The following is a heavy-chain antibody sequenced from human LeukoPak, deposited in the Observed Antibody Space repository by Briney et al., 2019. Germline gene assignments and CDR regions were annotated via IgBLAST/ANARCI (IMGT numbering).Heavy chain of an antibody. CDR3: ARDHPLYCSGGTCYGYYYYYGMDV. CDR2: IIPIFGTA. Sequence: GASVKVSCKASGGTFNSYAITWVRQAPGQGLEWMGGIIPIFGTANYAQKLQGRVTMTTDTSTSTAYMELRSLRSDDTAVYYCARDHPLYCSGGTCYGYYYYYGMDVWGQGTTVTVSS. V-gene: IGHV1-69*05. J-gene: IGHJ6*02. D-gene: IGHD2-15*01. CDR1: GGTFNSYA.